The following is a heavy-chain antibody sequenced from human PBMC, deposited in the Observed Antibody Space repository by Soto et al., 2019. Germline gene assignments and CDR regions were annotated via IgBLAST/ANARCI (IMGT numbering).Heavy chain of an antibody. Sequence: GVSLRLPCSASGFSISSAWMHWVRQAPGKGLEWVGRIKTKIEGETTHYAAPVNGRFTVSRDDSKNMLYLQMNSLKADDTALYYCTTGSVEVVWGQGITVTVSS. V-gene: IGHV3-15*07. D-gene: IGHD2-15*01. J-gene: IGHJ6*02. CDR3: TTGSVEVV. CDR2: IKTKIEGETT. CDR1: GFSISSAW.